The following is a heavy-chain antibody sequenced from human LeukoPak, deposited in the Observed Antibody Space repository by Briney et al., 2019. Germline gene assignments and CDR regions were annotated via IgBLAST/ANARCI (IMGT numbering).Heavy chain of an antibody. J-gene: IGHJ5*02. Sequence: PGGSLRLSCAASGFTFSSYEMNWVRQAPGKGLEWVSYISSSGSTIYYADSVKGRFTISRDNSKNTLYLQMNSLRAEDTAVYYCAKSSGSSGYTFDQGGQGTLVTVSS. D-gene: IGHD3-22*01. CDR2: ISSSGSTI. CDR1: GFTFSSYE. CDR3: AKSSGSSGYTFDQ. V-gene: IGHV3-48*03.